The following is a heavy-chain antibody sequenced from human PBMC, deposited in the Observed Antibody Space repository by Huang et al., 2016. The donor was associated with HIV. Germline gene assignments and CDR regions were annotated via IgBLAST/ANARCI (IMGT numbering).Heavy chain of an antibody. CDR1: GYSFTTYA. V-gene: IGHV1-3*01. J-gene: IGHJ4*02. Sequence: QVQLVQSGAEVKKPGASVKVSCKASGYSFTTYALHWVRQAPGHRLEWMGWINPGNGKPNYSQKFQGRVTITRDTSASTVYMEVSSLTFEDTAVYYCAREFVIFGAPLWPAYWGQGTLISVSS. CDR3: AREFVIFGAPLWPAY. D-gene: IGHD2-21*01. CDR2: INPGNGKP.